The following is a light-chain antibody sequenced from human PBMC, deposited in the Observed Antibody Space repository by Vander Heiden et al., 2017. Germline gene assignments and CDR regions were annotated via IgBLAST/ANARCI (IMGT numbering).Light chain of an antibody. Sequence: DIQMTESPSSPSASVGDRLTITCQASQDISNDLTWYQQKPGKAPKLLIYDVSTLERGVPSQFSGSGSGTDFTFTISSLQPEDIAACYFQQYDNLPFTFGPGTTVDIK. CDR3: QQYDNLPFT. J-gene: IGKJ3*01. V-gene: IGKV1-33*01. CDR1: QDISND. CDR2: DVS.